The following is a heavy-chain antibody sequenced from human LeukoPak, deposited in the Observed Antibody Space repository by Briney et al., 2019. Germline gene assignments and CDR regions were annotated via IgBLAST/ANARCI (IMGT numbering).Heavy chain of an antibody. CDR1: GYTFTKYG. D-gene: IGHD6-13*01. CDR2: ISTYNGNT. Sequence: ASVKVSCKASGYTFTKYGITWVRQAPGQGLEWMGWISTYNGNTNYAQKLQGRVTMTTDTSTSTAYMELRSLRSDDTAVYYCAREEEIAAAGTWGQGTLVTVSS. J-gene: IGHJ4*02. CDR3: AREEEIAAAGT. V-gene: IGHV1-18*01.